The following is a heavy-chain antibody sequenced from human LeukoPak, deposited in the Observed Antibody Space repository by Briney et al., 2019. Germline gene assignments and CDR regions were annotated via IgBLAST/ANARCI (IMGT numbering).Heavy chain of an antibody. CDR1: GGSISSSSYY. V-gene: IGHV4-39*07. CDR2: VYYSGIT. CDR3: ARDSSDY. Sequence: PSETLSLTCTVSGGSISSSSYYWGWIRQPPGKGLEWIGSVYYSGITYYNPSLKSRVTISVDTSKNQFSLKLSSVTAADTAVYYCARDSSDYWGQGTLVTVSS. J-gene: IGHJ4*02.